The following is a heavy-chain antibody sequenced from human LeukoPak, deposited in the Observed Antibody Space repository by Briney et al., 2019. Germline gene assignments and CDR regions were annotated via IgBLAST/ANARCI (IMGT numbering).Heavy chain of an antibody. CDR3: ARDRGSYFDY. CDR2: TSYDGSSK. D-gene: IGHD1-26*01. V-gene: IGHV3-30-3*01. CDR1: GFTFNSYA. Sequence: PGGSLRLSCAASGFTFNSYAMHWVRQAPGKGLEWVAFTSYDGSSKYYADSVKGRFTISRDNSKNTLYLQINSLRTEDTAMYYCARDRGSYFDYWGQGTLVTVSS. J-gene: IGHJ4*02.